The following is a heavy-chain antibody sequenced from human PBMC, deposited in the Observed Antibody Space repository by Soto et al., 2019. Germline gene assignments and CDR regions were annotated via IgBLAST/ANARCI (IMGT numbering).Heavy chain of an antibody. CDR2: ISSSSSYI. V-gene: IGHV3-21*01. D-gene: IGHD3-3*01. CDR3: ARDRYYDFWSGSRPYYYYYMDV. CDR1: GFTFSSYS. Sequence: GGSLRLSCAASGFTFSSYSMNWVRQAPGKGLEWVSSISSSSSYIYHADSVKGRFTISRDNAKNSLYLQMNSLRAEDTAVYYCARDRYYDFWSGSRPYYYYYMDVWGKGTTVTVS. J-gene: IGHJ6*03.